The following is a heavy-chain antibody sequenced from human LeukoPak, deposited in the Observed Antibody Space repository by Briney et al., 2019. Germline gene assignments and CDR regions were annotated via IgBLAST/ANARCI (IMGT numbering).Heavy chain of an antibody. D-gene: IGHD3-22*01. J-gene: IGHJ4*02. CDR2: IYYSGST. Sequence: SETLSLTCTVSGGSISSSSYYWGWIRQPPGKGLEWIGSIYYSGSTYYNPSLKSRVTISVDTSKNQFSLKLSSVTAADTAVYYCARDPGYYYDSSGSNWGQGTLVTVSS. V-gene: IGHV4-39*07. CDR3: ARDPGYYYDSSGSN. CDR1: GGSISSSSYY.